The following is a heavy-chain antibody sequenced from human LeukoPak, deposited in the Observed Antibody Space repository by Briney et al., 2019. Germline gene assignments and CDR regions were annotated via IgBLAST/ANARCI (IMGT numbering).Heavy chain of an antibody. CDR3: ARDLIGRDGYNWHNWFDP. CDR2: IYYSGST. J-gene: IGHJ5*02. V-gene: IGHV4-59*12. CDR1: GGSISSYY. Sequence: SETLSLTCTVSGGSISSYYWSWIRQPPGKGLEWIGYIYYSGSTNYNPSLKSRVTISVDTSKNQFSLKLSSVTAADTAVYYCARDLIGRDGYNWHNWFDPWGQGTLVTVSS. D-gene: IGHD5-24*01.